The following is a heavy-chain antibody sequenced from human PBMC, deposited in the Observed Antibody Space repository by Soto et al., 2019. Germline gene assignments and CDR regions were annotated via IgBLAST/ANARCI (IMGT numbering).Heavy chain of an antibody. Sequence: SGGSLRLSCAASGFTFSSYGMHWVRQAPGKGLEWVAVIWYDGSNKYYADSVKGRFTISRDNSKNTLYLQMNSLRAEDTAVYYCAKARYDFWSGYPGAPYYYGMDVWGQGTTVTVSS. CDR3: AKARYDFWSGYPGAPYYYGMDV. D-gene: IGHD3-3*01. J-gene: IGHJ6*02. V-gene: IGHV3-30*02. CDR1: GFTFSSYG. CDR2: IWYDGSNK.